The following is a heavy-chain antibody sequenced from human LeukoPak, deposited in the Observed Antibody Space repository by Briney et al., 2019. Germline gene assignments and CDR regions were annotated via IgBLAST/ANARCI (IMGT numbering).Heavy chain of an antibody. D-gene: IGHD3-3*01. CDR1: GFTFSPYC. CDR2: INGDGSST. J-gene: IGHJ4*02. V-gene: IGHV3-74*01. Sequence: GRSLRLSCAASGFTFSPYCMHWVRHARGKGLVWVSRINGDGSSTIYADSVKGRHTISRDNAKNTLYLQMNSLRAEDTAVFYCARGKSGVVDYWGQGTLVTVSS. CDR3: ARGKSGVVDY.